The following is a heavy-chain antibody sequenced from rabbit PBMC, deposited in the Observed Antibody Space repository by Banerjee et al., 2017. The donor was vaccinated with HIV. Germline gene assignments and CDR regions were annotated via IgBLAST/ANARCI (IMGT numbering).Heavy chain of an antibody. CDR3: ASSSGWGDYFSL. CDR2: IYPDYGIT. CDR1: GFDFSSYG. V-gene: IGHV1S47*01. J-gene: IGHJ4*01. D-gene: IGHD4-1*01. Sequence: QEQLVESGGGLVKPGASLTLTCKASGFDFSSYGISWVRQAPGKGLEWIAYIYPDYGITDYATWVNGRFTISLDNAQNTVFLQMTSLTAADTATYFCASSSGWGDYFSLWGPGTLVTVS.